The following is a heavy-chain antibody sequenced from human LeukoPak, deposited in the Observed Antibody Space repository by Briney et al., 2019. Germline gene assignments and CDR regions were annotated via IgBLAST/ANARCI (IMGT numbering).Heavy chain of an antibody. Sequence: ASVKVSCKASGYTFTSHDINWVRQATGQGLEWMGWMNPNSGNTGYAQKFQDRVTMTRNTSISTAYMELSSLEAEDTAVYYCASALQRGSAGTLIDFWGQGTLVTVSS. D-gene: IGHD6-13*01. CDR3: ASALQRGSAGTLIDF. V-gene: IGHV1-8*01. CDR2: MNPNSGNT. J-gene: IGHJ4*02. CDR1: GYTFTSHD.